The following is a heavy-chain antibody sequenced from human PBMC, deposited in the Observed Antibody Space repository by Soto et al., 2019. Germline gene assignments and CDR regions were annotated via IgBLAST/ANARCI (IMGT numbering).Heavy chain of an antibody. CDR2: IIPIFGTA. CDR1: GGTFSSYA. Sequence: SVKVSCKASGGTFSSYAISWVRQAPGQGLEWMGGIIPIFGTANYAQKFQGRVTITADESTSTAYMELSSLRSEDTAVYYCARDRHITRIVGLLEYWGEGTLVTVSS. CDR3: ARDRHITRIVGLLEY. V-gene: IGHV1-69*13. D-gene: IGHD3-22*01. J-gene: IGHJ4*02.